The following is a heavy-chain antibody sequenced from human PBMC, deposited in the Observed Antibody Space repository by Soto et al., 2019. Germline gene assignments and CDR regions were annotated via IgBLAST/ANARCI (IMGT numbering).Heavy chain of an antibody. D-gene: IGHD3-16*02. CDR3: AKNDYVWGSYRYSPSFDY. V-gene: IGHV3-23*01. CDR1: GFTFSSYA. J-gene: IGHJ4*02. Sequence: GGSLRLSCAASGFTFSSYAMSWVRQAPGKGLEWVSAISGSGGSTYYADSVKGRFTISRDNSKNTLYLQMNSLRAEDTAVYYCAKNDYVWGSYRYSPSFDYWGQGTLVTVSS. CDR2: ISGSGGST.